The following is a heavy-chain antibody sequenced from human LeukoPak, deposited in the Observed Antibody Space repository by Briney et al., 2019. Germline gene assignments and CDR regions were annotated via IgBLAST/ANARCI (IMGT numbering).Heavy chain of an antibody. CDR3: ARALDGYYSYFDY. CDR1: GGTFSSYA. V-gene: IGHV1-69*04. CDR2: IIPILGIA. Sequence: GASVKVSCKASGGTFSSYAISWVRQAPGQGLEWMGRIIPILGIANYAQKFQGRVTITADKSTSTAYMELSSLRSEDTAVYYCARALDGYYSYFDYWGQGTLVTVSS. D-gene: IGHD3-22*01. J-gene: IGHJ4*02.